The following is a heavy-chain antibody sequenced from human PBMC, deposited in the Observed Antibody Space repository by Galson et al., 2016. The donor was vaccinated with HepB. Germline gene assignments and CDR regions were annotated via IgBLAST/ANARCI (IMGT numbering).Heavy chain of an antibody. D-gene: IGHD2-15*01. CDR3: AGVVGAATNWFDP. CDR2: VNHSGYT. Sequence: ETLSLTCGVHGGTFNAYYWSWIRQPPGKGLEWIGEVNHSGYTRYNPSLKSRVTISVDTSKNQFSLNLTSMTAADTAVYYCAGVVGAATNWFDPWGQGTLVTVSS. CDR1: GGTFNAYY. V-gene: IGHV4-34*08. J-gene: IGHJ5*02.